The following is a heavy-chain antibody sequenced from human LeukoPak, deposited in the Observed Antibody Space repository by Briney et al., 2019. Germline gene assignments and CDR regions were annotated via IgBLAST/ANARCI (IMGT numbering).Heavy chain of an antibody. CDR2: ISYDGSNK. D-gene: IGHD6-19*01. V-gene: IGHV3-30*03. CDR1: GFTFSSYG. J-gene: IGHJ4*02. Sequence: GGSLRLSCAASGFTFSSYGMHWVRQAPGKGLEWVAVISYDGSNKYYADSVKGRFTISRDNSKNTLYLQMNRLRAEDTSVYYCVRGDQQWLVLLSDSWGQGTLVTVSS. CDR3: VRGDQQWLVLLSDS.